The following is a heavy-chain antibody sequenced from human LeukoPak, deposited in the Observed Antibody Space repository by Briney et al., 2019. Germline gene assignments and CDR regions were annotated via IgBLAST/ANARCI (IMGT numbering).Heavy chain of an antibody. CDR3: AKPPTISTGPGKYYFDY. Sequence: PGGSLRLSCAASGFTFSSYVMSWVRQARGKGLEWVSGISGGGSSTDYADSVKGRFTISRDNSKKTLYLQMNSLRAEDTAVYYCAKPPTISTGPGKYYFDYWGQGTLVTVSS. CDR1: GFTFSSYV. D-gene: IGHD3-3*01. J-gene: IGHJ4*02. CDR2: ISGGGSST. V-gene: IGHV3-23*01.